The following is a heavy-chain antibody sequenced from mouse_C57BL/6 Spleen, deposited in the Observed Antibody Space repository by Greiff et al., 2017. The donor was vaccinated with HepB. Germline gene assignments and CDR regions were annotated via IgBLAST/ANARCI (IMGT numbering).Heavy chain of an antibody. Sequence: EVQLQQSGPELVKPGASVKISCKASGYTFTDYYMNWVKQSHGKSLEWIGDINPNNGGTSYNQKFKGKATLTVDKSSSTAYMELRSLTSEDSAVYYCAREGDIYYDYDSGLDYWGQGTTLTVSS. CDR3: AREGDIYYDYDSGLDY. V-gene: IGHV1-26*01. CDR2: INPNNGGT. D-gene: IGHD2-4*01. J-gene: IGHJ2*01. CDR1: GYTFTDYY.